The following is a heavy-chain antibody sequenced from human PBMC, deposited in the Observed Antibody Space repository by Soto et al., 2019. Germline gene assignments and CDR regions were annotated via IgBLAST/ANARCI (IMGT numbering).Heavy chain of an antibody. CDR1: GYNFTTYD. Sequence: QVQLVQSGAEVKKPGSSVRVSCKASGYNFTTYDINWVRQAPGQGLEWMGWINPSTGKAGYAQKFQGRVTMTRDNSISTAYMELSGLRSEDTAVYYCARRKERSGPNYFDYWGQGTLVTVSS. CDR2: INPSTGKA. J-gene: IGHJ4*02. CDR3: ARRKERSGPNYFDY. V-gene: IGHV1-8*01. D-gene: IGHD6-25*01.